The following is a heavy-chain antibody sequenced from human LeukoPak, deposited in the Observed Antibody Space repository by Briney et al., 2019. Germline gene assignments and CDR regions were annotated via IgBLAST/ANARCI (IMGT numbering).Heavy chain of an antibody. J-gene: IGHJ5*01. V-gene: IGHV1-2*02. CDR1: GYSFSDYN. CDR2: VSPSSGDT. Sequence: ASVKVSCKASGYSFSDYNIHLVRQAPGQGPEGMGWVSPSSGDTTYAQKFQGRVTLTSDTSTSTAYMDLRRLTPDDTALYYCARDREGLDSWGQGTLVTVSS. CDR3: ARDREGLDS.